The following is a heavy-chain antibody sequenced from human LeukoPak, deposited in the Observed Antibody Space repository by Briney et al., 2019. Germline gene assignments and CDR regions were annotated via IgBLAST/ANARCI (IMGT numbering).Heavy chain of an antibody. CDR1: GGSVGSDNYY. CDR3: ARIVRVSMLRQIISYLDV. J-gene: IGHJ6*02. Sequence: SETLSLTCSVSGGSVGSDNYYWSWIRQPSEKGLEWIGYISYSGSTNYNPSLRSRVTISVDTSKNQFSLKLSSVTDADTAVYYCARIVRVSMLRQIISYLDVGGQGTSVTVSS. CDR2: ISYSGST. V-gene: IGHV4-61*01. D-gene: IGHD2-8*01.